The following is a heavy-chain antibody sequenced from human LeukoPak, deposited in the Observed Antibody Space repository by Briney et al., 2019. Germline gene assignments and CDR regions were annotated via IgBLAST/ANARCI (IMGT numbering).Heavy chain of an antibody. Sequence: GGSLRLSCAVSGFTFSTYWMSWLRQPPGKGLEWVANIKLDGSEKYYVDSVKGRFTISRDNSKNSLYLQMNSLRAEDTAVYYCARDNVRLFDYWGRGTLVTVSS. CDR2: IKLDGSEK. D-gene: IGHD6-6*01. CDR3: ARDNVRLFDY. CDR1: GFTFSTYW. V-gene: IGHV3-7*01. J-gene: IGHJ4*02.